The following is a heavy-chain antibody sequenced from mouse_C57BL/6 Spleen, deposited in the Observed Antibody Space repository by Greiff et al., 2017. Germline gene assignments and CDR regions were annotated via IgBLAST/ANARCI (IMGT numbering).Heavy chain of an antibody. CDR1: GYAFSSSW. CDR2: IYPGDGDT. V-gene: IGHV1-82*01. J-gene: IGHJ2*01. D-gene: IGHD1-1*01. CDR3: AREIYYGSSSRFDD. Sequence: QVQLQQSGPELVKPGASVKISCKASGYAFSSSWMNWVKQRPGQGLEWIGRIYPGDGDTNYNGKFKGKATLTADKSSSTAYMQLSSLTSEDSAVYFCAREIYYGSSSRFDDWGQGTTLTVSS.